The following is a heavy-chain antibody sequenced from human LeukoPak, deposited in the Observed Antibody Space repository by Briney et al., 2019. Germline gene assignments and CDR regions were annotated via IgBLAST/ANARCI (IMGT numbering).Heavy chain of an antibody. CDR2: IKQDGSEK. V-gene: IGHV3-7*01. CDR1: GFSFSSYW. CDR3: VRDLAGPPQEAFDI. Sequence: GGSLRLSCAASGFSFSSYWMSWVRQAPGKGLEWVANIKQDGSEKYYVDSVKGRFTISRDNAQNSLYLQMNSLRAEVTAVYYCVRDLAGPPQEAFDIWGQGTVVTVSS. J-gene: IGHJ3*02.